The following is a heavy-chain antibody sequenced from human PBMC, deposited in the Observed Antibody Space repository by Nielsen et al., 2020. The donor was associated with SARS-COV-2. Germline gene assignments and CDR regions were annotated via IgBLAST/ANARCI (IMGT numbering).Heavy chain of an antibody. V-gene: IGHV3-7*01. D-gene: IGHD3-10*01. Sequence: WIRQPPGKGLEWVANIKQDGSEKYYVDSVKGRFTISRDNAKNSLYLQMNSLRAEDTAVYYCARGRRKSYGSGSYYNVGYFDYWGQGTLVTVSS. J-gene: IGHJ4*02. CDR2: IKQDGSEK. CDR3: ARGRRKSYGSGSYYNVGYFDY.